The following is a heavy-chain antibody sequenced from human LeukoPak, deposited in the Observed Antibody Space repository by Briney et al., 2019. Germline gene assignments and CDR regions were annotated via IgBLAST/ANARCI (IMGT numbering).Heavy chain of an antibody. J-gene: IGHJ1*01. V-gene: IGHV3-23*01. CDR3: AKDDAWGCYKH. D-gene: IGHD3-16*01. CDR2: ISPSGGIT. CDR1: GFTFSSHG. Sequence: PGGTLRLSCGASGFTFSSHGMNWVRQAPGKGLEWVSGISPSGGITYYTDSVKGRFTISRDNSKNTVSLQMNSLRGEDTAVYYCAKDDAWGCYKHWGQGTLVTVSS.